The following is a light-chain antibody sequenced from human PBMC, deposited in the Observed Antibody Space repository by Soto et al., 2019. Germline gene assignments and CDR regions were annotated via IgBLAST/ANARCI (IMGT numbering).Light chain of an antibody. CDR3: QQFFHAPT. CDR2: LGS. J-gene: IGKJ1*01. CDR1: QSLLHSTGYNY. V-gene: IGKV2-28*01. Sequence: DIVITQSPLSLPVTPGEPASISCRSTQSLLHSTGYNYLDWYLQKPGQSPQLLIYLGSSRASGVPDRFSGSGSGTEFTLTISSLHAEDVAVYYCQQFFHAPTFGQGTKVDI.